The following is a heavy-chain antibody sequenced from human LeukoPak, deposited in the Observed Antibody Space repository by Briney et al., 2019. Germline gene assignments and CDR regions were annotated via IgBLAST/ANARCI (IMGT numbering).Heavy chain of an antibody. CDR2: INPSGGST. V-gene: IGHV1-46*01. CDR1: RYTFTPYY. J-gene: IGHJ4*02. Sequence: KASRSASRYTFTPYYMHSVRQAPGQGREWMRIINPSGGSTSYAQKFQGRVTMTRDTSTSTVYMELSSLRSEDTAVYYCARTKGIAAANGLGYWGQGTLVTVSS. D-gene: IGHD6-13*01. CDR3: ARTKGIAAANGLGY.